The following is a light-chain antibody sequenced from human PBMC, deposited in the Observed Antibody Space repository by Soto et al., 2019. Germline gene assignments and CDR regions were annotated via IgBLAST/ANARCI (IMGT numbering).Light chain of an antibody. CDR2: DVN. V-gene: IGLV2-14*03. CDR3: SSISTISTFA. CDR1: SSDVGAFNH. Sequence: QSALTQPASVSGSPGQSIAISCTGTSSDVGAFNHVSWYQQHPGEAPKLLIYDVNNRPSGVSDRFSGSKSGNTASLTISGLQADEEADYYCSSISTISTFAFGGGTKLTVL. J-gene: IGLJ2*01.